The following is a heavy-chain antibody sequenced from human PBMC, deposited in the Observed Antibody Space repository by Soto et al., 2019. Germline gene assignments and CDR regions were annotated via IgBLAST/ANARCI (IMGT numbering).Heavy chain of an antibody. J-gene: IGHJ5*02. CDR3: ARLGYCSGGSCRRGNWFDP. Sequence: SVKVSCKASGDTFTSYEINWVRQATGQGLEWMGWMNPNSGNTGYAQKFQGRVTMTRNTSISTGYMELSSLRSEDTAVYYCARLGYCSGGSCRRGNWFDPWGQGTLVTVSS. CDR1: GDTFTSYE. D-gene: IGHD2-15*01. CDR2: MNPNSGNT. V-gene: IGHV1-8*01.